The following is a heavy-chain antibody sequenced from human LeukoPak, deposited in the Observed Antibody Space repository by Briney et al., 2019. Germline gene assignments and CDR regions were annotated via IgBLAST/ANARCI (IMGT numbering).Heavy chain of an antibody. Sequence: SETLSLTCTVSGASVSGSPYYWGWIRQPPGKGLEWIGSIYSSGSTYCNASLQSRVTISIETSKNQIPLRLNSVTAADTAIYYCAKSGGYGLIDYWGQGTLVTVSS. D-gene: IGHD1-26*01. CDR3: AKSGGYGLIDY. CDR1: GASVSGSPYY. V-gene: IGHV4-39*01. CDR2: IYSSGST. J-gene: IGHJ4*02.